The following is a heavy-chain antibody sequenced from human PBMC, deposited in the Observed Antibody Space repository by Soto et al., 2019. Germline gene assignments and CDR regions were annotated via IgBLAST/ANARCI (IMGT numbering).Heavy chain of an antibody. CDR3: ARVGYNSGQTTYYFDY. J-gene: IGHJ4*02. D-gene: IGHD5-12*01. CDR2: ISSDSSTM. V-gene: IGHV3-48*01. Sequence: EVQLVESGGGLVQPGGSLRLSCATSGFTFSTYSMSWVRQAPGKGLEWVSYISSDSSTMFYADSVKGRFTTSGDNAKNSLFLQMNSLRAEDTAVYSCARVGYNSGQTTYYFDYWGQGTLVTVSS. CDR1: GFTFSTYS.